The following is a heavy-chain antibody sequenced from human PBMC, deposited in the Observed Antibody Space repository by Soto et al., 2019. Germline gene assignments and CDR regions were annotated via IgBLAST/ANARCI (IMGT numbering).Heavy chain of an antibody. J-gene: IGHJ4*02. V-gene: IGHV5-51*01. D-gene: IGHD2-21*01. CDR3: ARTDGYEIEY. CDR1: GYSFVSYW. Sequence: GESLKISCQGSGYSFVSYWIAWVRQMPGKGLEWMGSIYPGDSDTTNSPSFQGQVTMSVKKSITTVYLQWSSLKASDTAMYYCARTDGYEIEYWGQGTLVTVSS. CDR2: IYPGDSDT.